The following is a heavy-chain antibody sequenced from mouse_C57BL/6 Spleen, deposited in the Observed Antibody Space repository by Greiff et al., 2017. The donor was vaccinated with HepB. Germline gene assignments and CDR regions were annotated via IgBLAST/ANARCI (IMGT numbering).Heavy chain of an antibody. J-gene: IGHJ1*03. V-gene: IGHV5-16*01. CDR3: ARAVVARYFDV. CDR1: GFTFSDYY. Sequence: EVKLVESEGGLVQPGSSMKLSCTASGFTFSDYYMAWVRQVPEKGLEWVANINYDGSSTYYLDSLKSRFIISRDNAKNILYLQMSSLKSEDTATYYCARAVVARYFDVWGTGTTVTVSS. D-gene: IGHD1-1*01. CDR2: INYDGSST.